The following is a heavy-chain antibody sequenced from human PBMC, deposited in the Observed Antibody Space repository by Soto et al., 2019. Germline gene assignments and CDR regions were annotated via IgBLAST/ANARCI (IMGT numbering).Heavy chain of an antibody. CDR1: GLTFSDHA. D-gene: IGHD3-22*01. Sequence: GGSLRLSCAASGLTFSDHAMHWVRQAPGKGLEWVAVIRFDGTYKYYADSVKGLFIISRDNSENTLHLQMKSLRVEDTGVYYCAREGGRMTMIARMDVWGQGTTVTVSS. CDR2: IRFDGTYK. V-gene: IGHV3-30-3*01. J-gene: IGHJ6*02. CDR3: AREGGRMTMIARMDV.